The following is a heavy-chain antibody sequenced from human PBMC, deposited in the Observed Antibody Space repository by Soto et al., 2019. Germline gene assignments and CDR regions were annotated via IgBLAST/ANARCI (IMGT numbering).Heavy chain of an antibody. J-gene: IGHJ2*01. D-gene: IGHD4-17*01. V-gene: IGHV4-59*08. Sequence: SETLSLTCTVSGGSISNYPWSWIRQSPGKGLEWIGNMYHSGTSNYNPSLESRVTISVDTSRDQFSLTLSSVTAADTAIYFCARRSVTTYYYFDLWGRGTLVTVSS. CDR3: ARRSVTTYYYFDL. CDR1: GGSISNYP. CDR2: MYHSGTS.